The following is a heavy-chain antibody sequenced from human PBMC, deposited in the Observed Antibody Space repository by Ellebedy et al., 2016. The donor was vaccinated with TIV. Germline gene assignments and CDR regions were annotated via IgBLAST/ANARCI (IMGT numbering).Heavy chain of an antibody. V-gene: IGHV1-2*02. CDR2: INPNSGGT. CDR3: ARDYFGDWFDP. Sequence: ASVKVSXXASGYTFTSYYMHWVRQAPGQGLEWMGWINPNSGGTNYAQKFQGRVTMTRDTSISTAYMELSRLRSDDTAVYYCARDYFGDWFDPWGQGTLVTVSS. J-gene: IGHJ5*02. D-gene: IGHD3-16*01. CDR1: GYTFTSYY.